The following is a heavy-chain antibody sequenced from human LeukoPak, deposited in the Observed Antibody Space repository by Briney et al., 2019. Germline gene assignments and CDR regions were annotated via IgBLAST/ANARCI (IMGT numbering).Heavy chain of an antibody. CDR3: ARVNIVVVPAAIAPTGWFDP. V-gene: IGHV4-34*01. Sequence: PSETLSLTCAVYGGSFSGYYWSWIRQPPGKGLEWIGEINHSGSTNYNPSLKSRVTISVDTSKNQFSLKLSSVTAADTAVYYCARVNIVVVPAAIAPTGWFDPWGQGTLVTVSS. CDR1: GGSFSGYY. D-gene: IGHD2-2*01. J-gene: IGHJ5*02. CDR2: INHSGST.